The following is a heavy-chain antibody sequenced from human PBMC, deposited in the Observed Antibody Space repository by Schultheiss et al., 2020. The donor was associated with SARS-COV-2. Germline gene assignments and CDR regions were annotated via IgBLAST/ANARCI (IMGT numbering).Heavy chain of an antibody. J-gene: IGHJ6*02. CDR1: GFTVSSNY. D-gene: IGHD2-15*01. V-gene: IGHV3-11*01. Sequence: GGSLRLSCAASGFTVSSNYMSWVRQAPGKGLEWVSYISSSGTSIYYADSVKGRFTVSRDNAKNSLYLQMNSLRAEDTAVYYCATSIYSYGMDFWGRGTMVTVSS. CDR3: ATSIYSYGMDF. CDR2: ISSSGTSI.